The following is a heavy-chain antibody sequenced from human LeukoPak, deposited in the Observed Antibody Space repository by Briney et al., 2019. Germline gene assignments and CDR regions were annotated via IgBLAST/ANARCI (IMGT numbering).Heavy chain of an antibody. V-gene: IGHV5-51*01. D-gene: IGHD3-10*01. CDR2: IYPGDSDT. CDR3: ASCSHYYGSGSYGAFDI. Sequence: GESLKISCEGSEYTFTNYWIAWVRQMPGKGLEWMGIIYPGDSDTRYSPSFQGQVTISADKSISTAYLRWSSLKASDTAMYYCASCSHYYGSGSYGAFDIWGQGTMVTVSS. CDR1: EYTFTNYW. J-gene: IGHJ3*02.